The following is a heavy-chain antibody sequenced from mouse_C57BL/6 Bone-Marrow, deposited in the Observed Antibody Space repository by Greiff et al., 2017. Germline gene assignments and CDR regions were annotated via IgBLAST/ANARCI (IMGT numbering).Heavy chain of an antibody. CDR2: INPSNGGT. D-gene: IGHD2-1*01. J-gene: IGHJ2*01. CDR3: TRLGPYGNFFCDY. Sequence: QVQLQQPGTELVKPGASVKLSCKASGYTFTSYWMHWVKQRPGQGLEWIGNINPSNGGTNYNEKFKSKATLTVDKSSSTAYMQLSSLTSADSAVYYSTRLGPYGNFFCDYWGQGTTLTDSS. V-gene: IGHV1-53*01. CDR1: GYTFTSYW.